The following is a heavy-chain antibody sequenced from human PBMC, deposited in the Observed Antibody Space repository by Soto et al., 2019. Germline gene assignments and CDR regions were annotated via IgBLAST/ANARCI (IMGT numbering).Heavy chain of an antibody. CDR3: IRGGVRYGLDV. V-gene: IGHV3-74*01. J-gene: IGHJ6*02. D-gene: IGHD3-10*02. CDR1: GFTFRNYW. Sequence: EEQLVESGGDLVQPGGSLTLSCAVSGFTFRNYWMHWVRQAPGGGLAWVSQINGDGRSATYADSVRGRFTISRDNAKNTLYLQMNILSAGDTAVYYCIRGGVRYGLDVWGQGTSVTVSS. CDR2: INGDGRSA.